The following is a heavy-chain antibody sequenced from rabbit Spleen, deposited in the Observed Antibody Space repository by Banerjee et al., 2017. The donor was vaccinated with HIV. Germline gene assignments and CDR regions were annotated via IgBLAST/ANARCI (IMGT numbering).Heavy chain of an antibody. Sequence: QSLEESGGDLVKPGASLTLTCTASGFSLSSRYWMCWVRQAPGKGLEWIACIYAGSSDSTYYASWAKGRFTISKTSSTTVTLQMTSLTVADTATYFCARDGAGGSFSSYGMDLWGQGTLVTVS. CDR3: ARDGAGGSFSSYGMDL. D-gene: IGHD8-1*01. J-gene: IGHJ6*01. CDR2: IYAGSSDST. V-gene: IGHV1S40*01. CDR1: GFSLSSRYW.